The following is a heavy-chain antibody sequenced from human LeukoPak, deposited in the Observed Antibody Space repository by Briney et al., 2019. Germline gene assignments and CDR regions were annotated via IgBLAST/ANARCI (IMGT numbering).Heavy chain of an antibody. D-gene: IGHD1-26*01. J-gene: IGHJ6*02. CDR3: ARSRDTTNYYGMDV. Sequence: PSGTLSLTCAVSVDSISSSKWWSWVRQAPGKGLEWIGEIHPGGSTNYNPSLKSRVTISIDKSKNQFSLKMSSVTAADTAVYYCARSRDTTNYYGMDVWGQGTTVTVPS. CDR1: VDSISSSKW. V-gene: IGHV4-4*02. CDR2: IHPGGST.